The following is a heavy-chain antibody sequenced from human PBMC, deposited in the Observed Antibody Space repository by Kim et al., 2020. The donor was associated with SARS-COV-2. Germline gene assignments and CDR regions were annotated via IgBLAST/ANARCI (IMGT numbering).Heavy chain of an antibody. V-gene: IGHV4-31*03. CDR2: IYYSGST. J-gene: IGHJ5*02. D-gene: IGHD2-21*02. CDR1: GGSISSGGYY. Sequence: SETLSLTCTVSGGSISSGGYYWSWIRQHPGKGLEWIGYIYYSGSTYYNPSLKSRVTISVDTSKNQFSLKLSSVTAADTAVYYCARGGAYCGGDCYPAVDWFDPWGQGNLVTVSA. CDR3: ARGGAYCGGDCYPAVDWFDP.